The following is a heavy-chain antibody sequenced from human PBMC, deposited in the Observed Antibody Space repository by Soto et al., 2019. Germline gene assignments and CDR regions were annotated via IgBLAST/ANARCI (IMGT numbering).Heavy chain of an antibody. J-gene: IGHJ4*02. V-gene: IGHV3-23*01. CDR2: ISGSGGST. CDR3: AIKGRGYCSGGSCYVTLKTVPFDY. Sequence: GGSLRLSCAASGFTFSSYAMSWVRQAPGKGLEWVSAISGSGGSTYYADSVKGRFTISRDNSKNTLYLKMNSLRAEDTAVYYCAIKGRGYCSGGSCYVTLKTVPFDYWGQGTLVTVSS. CDR1: GFTFSSYA. D-gene: IGHD2-15*01.